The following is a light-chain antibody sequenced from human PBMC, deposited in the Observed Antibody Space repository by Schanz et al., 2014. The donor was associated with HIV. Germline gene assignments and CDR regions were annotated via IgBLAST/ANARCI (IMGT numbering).Light chain of an antibody. J-gene: IGKJ4*01. V-gene: IGKV1-5*03. CDR1: QTISSW. CDR2: KAS. CDR3: QQGDYFPLT. Sequence: DIQMTQSPSTLSASVGDRVTITCRASQTISSWLAWYQQKPGKAPKLLIYKASSLESGVPSRFSGSGSRTEFTLTISSLQPEDSATYYCQQGDYFPLTFGGGTKVEIK.